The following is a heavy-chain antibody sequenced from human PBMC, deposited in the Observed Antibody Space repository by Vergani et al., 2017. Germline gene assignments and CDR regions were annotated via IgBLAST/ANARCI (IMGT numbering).Heavy chain of an antibody. CDR3: AMPDYYDSSGYSRYLFDY. Sequence: QVQLVQSGAEVKKPGSSVKVSCKASGGTFSSYAISWVRKAPGQGLEWMGGIIPIFGTANYAQKFQGRVTITADESTSTAYMELSSLRSEDTAVYYCAMPDYYDSSGYSRYLFDYWGQGTLVTVSS. V-gene: IGHV1-69*01. CDR2: IIPIFGTA. D-gene: IGHD3-22*01. CDR1: GGTFSSYA. J-gene: IGHJ4*02.